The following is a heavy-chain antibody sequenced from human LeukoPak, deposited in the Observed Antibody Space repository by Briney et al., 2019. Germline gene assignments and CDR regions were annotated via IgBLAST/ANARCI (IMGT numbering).Heavy chain of an antibody. CDR3: ARRTREYSHDAFDI. CDR1: GYTFTDYY. Sequence: VSSVKVSCKASGYTFTDYYMHWVRQAPGQGLEWMGWINPNSRGTDSAQKFHGRFSMTRDTSISTAYMELSRLRSDDTAVYYCARRTREYSHDAFDIWGQGTMVTVSS. CDR2: INPNSRGT. D-gene: IGHD5-18*01. V-gene: IGHV1-2*02. J-gene: IGHJ3*02.